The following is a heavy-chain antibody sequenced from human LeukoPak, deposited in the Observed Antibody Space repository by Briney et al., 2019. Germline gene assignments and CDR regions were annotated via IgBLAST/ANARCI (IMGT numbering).Heavy chain of an antibody. D-gene: IGHD4-17*01. Sequence: SVKVSFTASGGTFTSYAISWVRQAPGQGLEWMGRIIPIFGIANYAQKFQGRVTITADKSTSTAYMELSSLRSEDTAVYYCARDSDYGDYVGYWGQGTLVTVSS. J-gene: IGHJ4*02. CDR1: GGTFTSYA. V-gene: IGHV1-69*04. CDR2: IIPIFGIA. CDR3: ARDSDYGDYVGY.